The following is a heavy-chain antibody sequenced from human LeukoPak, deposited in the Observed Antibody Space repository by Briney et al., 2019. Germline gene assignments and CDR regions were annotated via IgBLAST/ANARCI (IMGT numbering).Heavy chain of an antibody. CDR1: GGSFSGYY. D-gene: IGHD2-2*01. CDR3: ARGVGSSTESDY. V-gene: IGHV4-34*01. Sequence: SETLSLTCAVYGGSFSGYYWSWIRQPPGKGLEWIGEINHSGSTNYNPSLKSRVTISVDTSKNQFSPKLSSVTAADTAVYCCARGVGSSTESDYWGQGTLVTVSS. J-gene: IGHJ4*02. CDR2: INHSGST.